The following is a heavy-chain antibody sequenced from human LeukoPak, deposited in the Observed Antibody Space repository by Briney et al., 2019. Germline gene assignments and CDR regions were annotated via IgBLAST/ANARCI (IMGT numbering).Heavy chain of an antibody. D-gene: IGHD3-16*01. CDR1: GGSISSYY. CDR2: TYYSGST. J-gene: IGHJ4*02. V-gene: IGHV4-59*01. CDR3: AQGGVRFDY. Sequence: SETLSLTCTVSGGSISSYYWSWIRQPPGKGLEWITYTYYSGSTNYNPSLKSRVTISVDTAKNQCSLKLSSVTAADTAVYYCAQGGVRFDYWGQGTLVTVSS.